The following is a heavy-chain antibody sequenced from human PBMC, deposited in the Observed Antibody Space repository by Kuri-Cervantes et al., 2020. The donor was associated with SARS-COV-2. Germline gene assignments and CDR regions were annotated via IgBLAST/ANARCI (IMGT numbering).Heavy chain of an antibody. V-gene: IGHV4-30-4*08. CDR3: ARSYGDYFRAWNY. CDR2: IYYSGST. J-gene: IGHJ4*02. Sequence: SETLSLTCTVSGGSISSGDYYWSWIRQPPGKGLEWIGYIYYSGSTYYNPSLKSRVTISVDTSKNQFSLKLSSVTAADTAVYYCARSYGDYFRAWNYWGQGTLVTVSS. D-gene: IGHD4-17*01. CDR1: GGSISSGDYY.